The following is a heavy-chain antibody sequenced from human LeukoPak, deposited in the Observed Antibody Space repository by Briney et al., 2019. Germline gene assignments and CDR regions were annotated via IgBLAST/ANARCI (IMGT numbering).Heavy chain of an antibody. CDR1: GFTFSSYA. CDR2: ISGSGGST. V-gene: IGHV3-23*01. Sequence: PGGSLRLSCVASGFTFSSYAMSWVRQAPGKGLEWVSAISGSGGSTYYADSVKGRFTISRDNSKNTLYLQMNSLRAEDTAVYYCAKIEGYGDYPYDAFDIWGQGTMVTVSS. J-gene: IGHJ3*02. CDR3: AKIEGYGDYPYDAFDI. D-gene: IGHD4-17*01.